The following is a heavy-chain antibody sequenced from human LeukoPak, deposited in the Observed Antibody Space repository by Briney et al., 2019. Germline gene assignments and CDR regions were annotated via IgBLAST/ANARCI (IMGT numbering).Heavy chain of an antibody. V-gene: IGHV3-30*18. CDR1: GFTFSSYG. D-gene: IGHD6-19*01. J-gene: IGHJ4*02. CDR3: AKVGAVAGSY. CDR2: VSYDGRNK. Sequence: GGSLRLSCAASGFTFSSYGMHWVRQAPGKGLEWVAVVSYDGRNKYYGDSVKGRFIISRDNSKNTLYLQMNSLRTEDTAVYYCAKVGAVAGSYWGQGTLVTVSS.